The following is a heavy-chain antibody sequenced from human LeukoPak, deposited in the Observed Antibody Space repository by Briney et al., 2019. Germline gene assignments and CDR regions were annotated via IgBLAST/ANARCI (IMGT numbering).Heavy chain of an antibody. CDR2: ISSSSSYI. CDR3: ARDCCSGAFDI. V-gene: IGHV3-21*01. J-gene: IGHJ3*02. D-gene: IGHD2-15*01. Sequence: PGGSLRLSCAASGFTFSSYSMNWVRQAPGKGLGWVSSISSSSSYIYYADSVKGRFTISRDNAKNSLYLQMNSLRAEDTAVYYCARDCCSGAFDIWGQGTMVTVSS. CDR1: GFTFSSYS.